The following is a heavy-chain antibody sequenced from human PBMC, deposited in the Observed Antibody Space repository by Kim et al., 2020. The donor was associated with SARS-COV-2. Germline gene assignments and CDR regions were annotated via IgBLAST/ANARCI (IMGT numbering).Heavy chain of an antibody. CDR1: GGSFSGYY. CDR2: INHSGST. Sequence: SETLSLTCAVYGGSFSGYYWSWIRQPPGKGLEWIGEINHSGSTNYNPSLKSRVTISVDTSKNQFSLKLSSVTAADTAVYYCARGGAGITGTTRYYFDYWGQGTLVTVSS. D-gene: IGHD1-20*01. J-gene: IGHJ4*02. CDR3: ARGGAGITGTTRYYFDY. V-gene: IGHV4-34*01.